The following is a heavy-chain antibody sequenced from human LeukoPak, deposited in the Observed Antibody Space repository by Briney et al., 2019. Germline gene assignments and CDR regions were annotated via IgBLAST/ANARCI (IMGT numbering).Heavy chain of an antibody. J-gene: IGHJ3*02. CDR2: MNPNSGNT. V-gene: IGHV1-8*01. Sequence: GASVKVSCKASGDTFTINDINWVRQATGQGLEWMGWMNPNSGNTGYAQKFQGRVTMTRNTSISTSYMELTNLRSEDTAVYYCARVTAAGTWAFDIWCQGTTVTVSS. D-gene: IGHD6-13*01. CDR3: ARVTAAGTWAFDI. CDR1: GDTFTIND.